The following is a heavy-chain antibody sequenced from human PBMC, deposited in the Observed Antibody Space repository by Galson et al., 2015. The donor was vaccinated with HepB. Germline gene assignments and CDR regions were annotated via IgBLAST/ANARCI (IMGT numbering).Heavy chain of an antibody. CDR1: GYTFTDYV. D-gene: IGHD3-3*01. V-gene: IGHV7-4-1*02. J-gene: IGHJ6*03. Sequence: VKVSCKASGYTFTDYVVNWVRQAPGQGLEWMGWMNTNTGKPTYAPGFAGRFVFSLDTSVTTAYLQISILETDDTAVYYCARSPLRFLDWLPYYDYYYMDVWGEGTTVTVSS. CDR3: ARSPLRFLDWLPYYDYYYMDV. CDR2: MNTNTGKP.